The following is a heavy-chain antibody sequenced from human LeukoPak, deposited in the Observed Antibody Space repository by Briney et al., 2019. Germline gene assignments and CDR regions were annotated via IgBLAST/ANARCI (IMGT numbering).Heavy chain of an antibody. D-gene: IGHD2-2*01. CDR3: EAPPYCSSTSCHDY. CDR2: FDPEDGET. CDR1: GYTLTELS. J-gene: IGHJ4*02. Sequence: GSVKVSCKVSGYTLTELSMHWVRQAPGKGLEWMGGFDPEDGETIYAQKFQGRVTMTEDTSTDTAYMELSSLRSEDTAVYYCEAPPYCSSTSCHDYWGQGTLVTVSS. V-gene: IGHV1-24*01.